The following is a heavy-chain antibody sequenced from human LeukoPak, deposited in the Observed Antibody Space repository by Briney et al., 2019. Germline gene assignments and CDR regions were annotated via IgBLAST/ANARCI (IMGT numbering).Heavy chain of an antibody. V-gene: IGHV3-23*01. D-gene: IGHD6-13*01. CDR1: GFTFSSYA. CDR3: AKDRVAAAGTPNWFDP. CDR2: ISASGGST. J-gene: IGHJ5*02. Sequence: GGSLRLSCAASGFTFSSYAMSWVRQAPGKGLEWVSCISASGGSTYYADSVKGRFTISRDNSKNTLYLQMNSLRAEDTAVYYCAKDRVAAAGTPNWFDPWGQGTLVTVSS.